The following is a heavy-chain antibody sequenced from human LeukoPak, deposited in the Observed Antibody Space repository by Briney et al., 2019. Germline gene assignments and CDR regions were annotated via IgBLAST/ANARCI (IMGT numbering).Heavy chain of an antibody. CDR1: GFTFSSYA. Sequence: GGSLRLSYAASGFTFSSYAMSWVRQAPGKGLEWVSAISSSGGSTYYADSVKGRFTISRDNSMNTLYLQMNSLRAEDTAVYYCAKARYYDSSGYYPFDYWGQGTLVTVSS. D-gene: IGHD3-22*01. CDR3: AKARYYDSSGYYPFDY. CDR2: ISSSGGST. J-gene: IGHJ4*02. V-gene: IGHV3-23*01.